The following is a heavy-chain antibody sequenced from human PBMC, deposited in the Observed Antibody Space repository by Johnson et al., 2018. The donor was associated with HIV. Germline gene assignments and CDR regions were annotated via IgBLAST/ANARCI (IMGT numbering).Heavy chain of an antibody. V-gene: IGHV3-11*01. CDR2: IYSGGSTI. CDR3: AKARVRYSSDVDALDI. Sequence: QMLLVESGGGLVKPGGSLRLSCTASGFTFGDYAMSWVRQAPGKGLEWVSVIYSGGSTIYYADSVKGRFTISRDNAKNSLHLQMNSLRAEDTAFYYCAKARVRYSSDVDALDIWGQGTMVTVSS. J-gene: IGHJ3*02. CDR1: GFTFGDYA. D-gene: IGHD6-19*01.